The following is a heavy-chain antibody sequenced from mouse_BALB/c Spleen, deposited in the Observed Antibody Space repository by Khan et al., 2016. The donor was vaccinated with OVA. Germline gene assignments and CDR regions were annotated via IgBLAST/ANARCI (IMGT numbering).Heavy chain of an antibody. J-gene: IGHJ3*01. V-gene: IGHV1-4*01. D-gene: IGHD2-14*01. Sequence: VQLQQSGAELARPGASVKMSCKASGYTFTSYTIHWIKLRPGQGLEWIGYINPSNGYTNYNQKFKEKATLTAEKSSTTAYMELSSLTSDDSALYNCVRDGAYHRNDGWFAYWGQGTLVTVSA. CDR3: VRDGAYHRNDGWFAY. CDR1: GYTFTSYT. CDR2: INPSNGYT.